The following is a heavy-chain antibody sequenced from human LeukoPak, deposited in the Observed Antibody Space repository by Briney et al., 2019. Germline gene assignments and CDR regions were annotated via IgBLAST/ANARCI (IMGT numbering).Heavy chain of an antibody. D-gene: IGHD3-10*01. J-gene: IGHJ3*02. CDR3: AKLSYGSGNTRHAFDI. CDR2: INHSGST. CDR1: GGSFSGYY. V-gene: IGHV4-34*01. Sequence: PSETLSLTCAVYGGSFSGYYWSWIRQPPGKGLEWIGEINHSGSTNYNPSLKSRVTISVDTSKNQFSLKLSSVTAADTAVYYCAKLSYGSGNTRHAFDIWGQGTMVTVSS.